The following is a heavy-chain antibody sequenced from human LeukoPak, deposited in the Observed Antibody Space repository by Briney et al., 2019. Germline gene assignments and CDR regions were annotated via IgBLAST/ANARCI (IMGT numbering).Heavy chain of an antibody. V-gene: IGHV4-59*01. CDR3: ARGDVVVTATFDY. Sequence: SQTLSLTCTVSGGSISSYYWSWIRQPPGKGLEWIGYIYYSGSTSYNPSLKSRVTISVDTSKNQFSLKLSSVTAADTAVYYCARGDVVVTATFDYWGQGTLVTVSS. J-gene: IGHJ4*02. D-gene: IGHD2-21*02. CDR1: GGSISSYY. CDR2: IYYSGST.